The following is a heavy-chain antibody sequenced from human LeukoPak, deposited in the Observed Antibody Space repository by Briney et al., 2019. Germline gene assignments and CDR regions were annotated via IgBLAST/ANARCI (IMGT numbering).Heavy chain of an antibody. V-gene: IGHV4-4*07. J-gene: IGHJ4*02. CDR2: IHTSGST. D-gene: IGHD3-22*01. Sequence: PSETLSLTCTVSGVSISSYYWSWIRQPAGKGLEWIGRIHTSGSTNYNPSLKSRVTMSVDTSKNQFSLKLSSVTAADTAVYYCASDRYYYDSSGDSLDYWGQGTLVTDSS. CDR3: ASDRYYYDSSGDSLDY. CDR1: GVSISSYY.